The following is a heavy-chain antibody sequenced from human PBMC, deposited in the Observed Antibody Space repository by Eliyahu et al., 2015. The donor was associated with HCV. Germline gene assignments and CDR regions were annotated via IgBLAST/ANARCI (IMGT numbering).Heavy chain of an antibody. D-gene: IGHD4-23*01. CDR1: GFSFSSYA. V-gene: IGHV3-23*01. Sequence: EVQLLESGGGFVHPGGSLRLSCAASGFSFSSYAMSWGPPGPGEGAGGGRAISGSGDYTYNADSVKGRFTISRDNSKNTVYLQMNSLRADDTAVYYCAKDRVATVVPDLNDFWGQGTLVTVSS. CDR3: AKDRVATVVPDLNDF. CDR2: ISGSGDYT. J-gene: IGHJ4*02.